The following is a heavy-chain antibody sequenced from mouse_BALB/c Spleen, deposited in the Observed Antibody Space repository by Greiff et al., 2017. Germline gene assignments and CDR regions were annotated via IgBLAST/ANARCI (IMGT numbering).Heavy chain of an antibody. CDR2: IWAGGST. CDR1: GFSLTSYG. D-gene: IGHD2-14*01. CDR3: TRSSPYYRYDGVAY. V-gene: IGHV2-9*02. Sequence: VKLMESGPGLVAPSQSLSITCTVSGFSLTSYGVHWVRQPPGKGLEWLGVIWAGGSTNYNSALMSRLSISKDNSKSHVFLKMNSLQTDDTAMYSWTRSSPYYRYDGVAYWGQGTLVTVSA. J-gene: IGHJ3*01.